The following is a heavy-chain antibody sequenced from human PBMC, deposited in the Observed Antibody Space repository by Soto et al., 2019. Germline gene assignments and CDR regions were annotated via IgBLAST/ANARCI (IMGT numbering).Heavy chain of an antibody. V-gene: IGHV2-70*01. Sequence: SGPTLVNPTPPLTLTCTFSGFSLSTSGMCVSWIRQPPGKALEWLALIDWDDDKYYSTSLKTRLTISKDTSKNQVVLTMTNMDPVDTATYYCARISLVKNYYYGMDVWGQGTTVTVS. J-gene: IGHJ6*02. CDR1: GFSLSTSGMC. CDR3: ARISLVKNYYYGMDV. CDR2: IDWDDDK. D-gene: IGHD2-15*01.